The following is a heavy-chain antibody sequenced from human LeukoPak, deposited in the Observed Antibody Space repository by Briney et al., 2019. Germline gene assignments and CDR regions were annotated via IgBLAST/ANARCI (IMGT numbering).Heavy chain of an antibody. V-gene: IGHV3-53*01. CDR1: GFTVTSNY. Sequence: GGSLRLSCAASGFTVTSNYMSWVRQAPGKGLEWVSVIYGGGNTYYADSVKGRFTISRDNSKNTLYLQMNSLRAEDTAIYYCARGHSGGSYFDYWGQGTLVTVSS. D-gene: IGHD2-15*01. J-gene: IGHJ4*02. CDR2: IYGGGNT. CDR3: ARGHSGGSYFDY.